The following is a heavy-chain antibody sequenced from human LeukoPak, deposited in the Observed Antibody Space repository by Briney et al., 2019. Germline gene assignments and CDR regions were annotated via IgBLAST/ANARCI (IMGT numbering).Heavy chain of an antibody. V-gene: IGHV4-39*02. Sequence: PSETLSLTCTVSGGSISSSSYSWGWIRQPPGKGLEWIGSIYYSGNTYYNPSLKSRVTMSVDTSKNHFSLKLRSVTAADTAVYYCARTEDIAPAASNWLDPWGQGTLVTVSS. D-gene: IGHD6-13*01. CDR1: GGSISSSSYS. CDR3: ARTEDIAPAASNWLDP. CDR2: IYYSGNT. J-gene: IGHJ5*02.